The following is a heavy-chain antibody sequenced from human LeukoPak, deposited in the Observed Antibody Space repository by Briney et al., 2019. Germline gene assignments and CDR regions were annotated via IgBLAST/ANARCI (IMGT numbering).Heavy chain of an antibody. D-gene: IGHD3-22*01. J-gene: IGHJ3*02. Sequence: GGSLRLSCAASGFTFDDYAMHWVRQAPGKGLEWVSGISWNSGSIGYADSVKGRFTISRDNAKNSLYLQMNSLRAEDTALYYCAKSSSTFYYDSSGHLRSGAFDIWGQGTMVTVSS. CDR2: ISWNSGSI. CDR1: GFTFDDYA. CDR3: AKSSSTFYYDSSGHLRSGAFDI. V-gene: IGHV3-9*01.